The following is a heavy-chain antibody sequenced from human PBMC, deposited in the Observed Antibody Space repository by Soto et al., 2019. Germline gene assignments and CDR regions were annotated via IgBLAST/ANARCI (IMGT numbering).Heavy chain of an antibody. CDR2: IGTAGDT. V-gene: IGHV3-13*01. Sequence: GGSLRLSCAASGFTFSSYDMHWVRQATGKGLEWVSAIGTAGDTYYPGSVKGRFTISRENAKNSLYLQMNSLRAGDTAVYYCARDKGYCSGGSCYEGAFDIWGQGTMVTVSS. D-gene: IGHD2-15*01. CDR3: ARDKGYCSGGSCYEGAFDI. CDR1: GFTFSSYD. J-gene: IGHJ3*02.